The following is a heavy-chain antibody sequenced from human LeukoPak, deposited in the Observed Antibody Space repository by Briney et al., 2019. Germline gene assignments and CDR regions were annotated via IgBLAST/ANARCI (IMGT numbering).Heavy chain of an antibody. J-gene: IGHJ6*03. CDR1: GGSFSGYY. V-gene: IGHV4-34*01. CDR3: ARKVRIAAAGFRYYYYYMDV. Sequence: SETLSLTCAVYGGSFSGYYWSWIRQPPGKGLEWIGEINHSGDTNYNPSLKSRVTMSVDMSKNQFSLKLSSVTAADTAVYYCARKVRIAAAGFRYYYYYMDVWGKGTTVTVSS. CDR2: INHSGDT. D-gene: IGHD6-13*01.